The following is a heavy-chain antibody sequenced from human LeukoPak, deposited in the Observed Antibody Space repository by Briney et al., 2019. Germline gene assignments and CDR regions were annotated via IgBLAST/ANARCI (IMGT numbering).Heavy chain of an antibody. CDR3: ARADWGSIDY. D-gene: IGHD7-27*01. Sequence: GGSLRLSCAASGFTFSHYWMAWVRQAPGKGLEWVAIIRPDANDGSYVDSVKGRFTVSRDNAKNSLYLQLNSLRAEDTAVYFCARADWGSIDYWGQGALVTVSS. V-gene: IGHV3-7*01. CDR1: GFTFSHYW. J-gene: IGHJ4*02. CDR2: IRPDANDG.